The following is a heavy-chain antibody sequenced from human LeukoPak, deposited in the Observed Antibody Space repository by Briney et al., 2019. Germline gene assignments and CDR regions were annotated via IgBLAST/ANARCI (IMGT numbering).Heavy chain of an antibody. J-gene: IGHJ4*02. CDR1: GFAFSNYA. D-gene: IGHD3-10*01. V-gene: IGHV3-23*01. CDR2: LNGRGGSI. CDR3: LRGVRRDY. Sequence: GGLPLSSAAPGFAFSNYAMSWVRPAPGKGLEWVSSLNGRGGSIYYTESMKGRFTLSSDKSKNRTYLILKRLTVEDTTVQYSLRGVRRDYWGQEPLVTVSS.